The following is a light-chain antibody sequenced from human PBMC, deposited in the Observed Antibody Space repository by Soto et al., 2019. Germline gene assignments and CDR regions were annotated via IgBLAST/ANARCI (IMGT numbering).Light chain of an antibody. V-gene: IGKV3-15*01. CDR3: QQYTNWPLT. Sequence: EIVLTQSPGTLSLSPGDRATLSCRASRFISSSKLAWYQQKPGQAPRLLIYAASTRATGVPARFSGSGSGTEFTLTISSLQSEDFAIYYCQQYTNWPLTFGQGTKVDIK. J-gene: IGKJ1*01. CDR2: AAS. CDR1: RFISSSK.